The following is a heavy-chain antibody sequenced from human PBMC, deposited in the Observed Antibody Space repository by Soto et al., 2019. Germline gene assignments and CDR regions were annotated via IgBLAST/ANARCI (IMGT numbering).Heavy chain of an antibody. CDR1: GGTFSSYA. D-gene: IGHD2-15*01. Sequence: QVQLVQSGAEVKKPGSSVKVSCKASGGTFSSYAISWVRQAPGQGLKWMGGIIPIFGTGNYAQKFQGRVTITADESTSTAYMELSSLRSEDTAVYYCARARTSSCPVGCWFDPWGQGTLVTVSS. J-gene: IGHJ5*02. CDR2: IIPIFGTG. V-gene: IGHV1-69*12. CDR3: ARARTSSCPVGCWFDP.